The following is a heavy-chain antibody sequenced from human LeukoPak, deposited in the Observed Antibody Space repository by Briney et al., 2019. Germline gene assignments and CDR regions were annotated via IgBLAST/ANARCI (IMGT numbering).Heavy chain of an antibody. J-gene: IGHJ4*02. CDR2: ISAYNGNT. V-gene: IGHV1-18*01. Sequence: ASVKVSCKASGYTFTSYGISWVRQAPGKGLEWMGWISAYNGNTNYAQKLQGRVTMTTDTSTSTAYMELRSLRSDDTAVYYCARDRWFGELLSIRTNDYWGQGTLVTVSS. D-gene: IGHD3-10*01. CDR1: GYTFTSYG. CDR3: ARDRWFGELLSIRTNDY.